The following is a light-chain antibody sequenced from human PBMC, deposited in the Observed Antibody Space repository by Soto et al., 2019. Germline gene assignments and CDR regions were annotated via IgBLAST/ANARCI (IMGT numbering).Light chain of an antibody. CDR1: HSVNSH. J-gene: IGKJ5*01. CDR2: GAS. CDR3: QQYKNWPL. V-gene: IGKV3-15*01. Sequence: MTQSPATLSVSPGERVTLSFRTSHSVNSHVAWYQQKPGQAPRLLLYGASTRATGIPVRFSGSGFGTEFTLTISSLQSEDFAVYYCQQYKNWPLFGQGTRLENK.